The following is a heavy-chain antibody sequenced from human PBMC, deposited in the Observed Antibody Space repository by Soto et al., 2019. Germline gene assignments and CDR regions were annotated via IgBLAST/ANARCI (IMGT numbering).Heavy chain of an antibody. CDR1: EYTFIDYY. V-gene: IGHV1-2*02. CDR3: ARGRRSSSSPNDY. CDR2: INPNSGGT. Sequence: ASVKVSCKASEYTFIDYYMHWVRQAPGQGLEWMGWINPNSGGTNYARKFQGRVTMTRDTSISTAYMELNRLTSDDTAVYYCARGRRSSSSPNDYWGQGTLVTVSS. D-gene: IGHD6-6*01. J-gene: IGHJ4*02.